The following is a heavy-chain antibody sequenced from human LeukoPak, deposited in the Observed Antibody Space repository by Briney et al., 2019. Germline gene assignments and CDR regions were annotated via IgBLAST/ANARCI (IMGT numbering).Heavy chain of an antibody. V-gene: IGHV3-30*04. CDR1: GFTFSTNA. D-gene: IGHD5-24*01. Sequence: PGGSLRLSCAASGFTFSTNAMHWVRQAPGKGLEWVAVISYDGNAKYYADSVKGRFTISRDNPKNTLYLQMNSLRPEDTAVYYCARSPLDGYNYPDYWGQGTLVTVSS. J-gene: IGHJ4*02. CDR2: ISYDGNAK. CDR3: ARSPLDGYNYPDY.